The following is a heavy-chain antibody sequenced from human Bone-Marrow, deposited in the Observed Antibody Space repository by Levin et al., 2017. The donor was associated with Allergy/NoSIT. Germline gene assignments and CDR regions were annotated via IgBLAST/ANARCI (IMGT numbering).Heavy chain of an antibody. J-gene: IGHJ4*02. CDR2: IYYSGST. D-gene: IGHD2-15*01. CDR3: ARDLPGGGFGIDY. CDR1: GGSISSGDYY. V-gene: IGHV4-30-4*01. Sequence: SETLSLTCTVSGGSISSGDYYWSWIRQPPGKGLEWIGSIYYSGSTYYNPSLKSRVTISVDTSKNQFSLKLSSVTAADTAVYYCARDLPGGGFGIDYWGQGTLVTVSS.